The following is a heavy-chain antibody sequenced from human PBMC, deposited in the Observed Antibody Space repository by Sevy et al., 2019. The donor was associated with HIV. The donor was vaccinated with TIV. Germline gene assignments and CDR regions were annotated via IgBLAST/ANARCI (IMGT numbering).Heavy chain of an antibody. Sequence: GSLSLSCAVSGFTFNNAWMNWVRRAPGTGLQWVGLIKSKIDGETTDYAAPVKGRFTISRDDSKNTLFLQMNSLKIEDTAVYYCATAPGYYDSAPFDYWGPGTLVTVSS. CDR3: ATAPGYYDSAPFDY. V-gene: IGHV3-15*01. CDR1: GFTFNNAW. CDR2: IKSKIDGETT. D-gene: IGHD3-22*01. J-gene: IGHJ4*02.